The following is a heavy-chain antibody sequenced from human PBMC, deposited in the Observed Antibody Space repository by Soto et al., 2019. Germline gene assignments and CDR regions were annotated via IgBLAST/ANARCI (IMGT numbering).Heavy chain of an antibody. CDR1: GGIFSSFS. Sequence: QVQLVQSGAEVKTPGSSVEVSCKASGGIFSSFSITWVRQVPGHGLEWMGGIIPMTGTPNYAEKFQGRLTLTADGATTTADLVLSSLKSEDTAVYYCARGPILPGATSWLDPWGQGTVVIVSS. V-gene: IGHV1-69*01. CDR3: ARGPILPGATSWLDP. D-gene: IGHD2-2*01. J-gene: IGHJ5*02. CDR2: IIPMTGTP.